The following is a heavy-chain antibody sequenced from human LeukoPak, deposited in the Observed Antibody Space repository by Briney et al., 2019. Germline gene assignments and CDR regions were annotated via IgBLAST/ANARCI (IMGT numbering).Heavy chain of an antibody. D-gene: IGHD3-22*01. CDR2: INPNSGGT. CDR1: GYTFTGYY. Sequence: EASVKVSCKASGYTFTGYYMHWVRQAPGQGLEWMGWINPNSGGTNYAQKFQGRVTMTRDTSISTAYMELSRLRSDDTAVYYCAREMSYYDSSGYLDIDYWGQGTLVTVSS. CDR3: AREMSYYDSSGYLDIDY. V-gene: IGHV1-2*02. J-gene: IGHJ4*02.